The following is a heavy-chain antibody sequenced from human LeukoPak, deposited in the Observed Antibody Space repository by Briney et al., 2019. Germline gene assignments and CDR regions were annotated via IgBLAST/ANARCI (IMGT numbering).Heavy chain of an antibody. D-gene: IGHD4-17*01. CDR3: ARVVSTVTHPVGY. J-gene: IGHJ4*02. CDR2: INHSGST. Sequence: PSETLSLTCAVYGGSFSGYYWGWLRQPPGKGLEWIGEINHSGSTNYNPSLKSRVTISVDTSKNQFSLKLSSVTAADTAVYYCARVVSTVTHPVGYWGQGTLVTVSS. V-gene: IGHV4-34*01. CDR1: GGSFSGYY.